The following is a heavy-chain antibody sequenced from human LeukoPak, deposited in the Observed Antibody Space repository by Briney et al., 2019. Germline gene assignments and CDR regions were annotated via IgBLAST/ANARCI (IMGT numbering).Heavy chain of an antibody. CDR2: IIPILGIA. D-gene: IGHD3-10*01. CDR1: GGTFSSYA. Sequence: SVKVSCKASGGTFSSYAISWVRQAPGQGLEWMGRIIPILGIANYAQKFQGRVTITADKSTSTAYMELSSLRSEDTAVYYCASEVMVRGVIIWFDPWGQGTLVTVSS. J-gene: IGHJ5*02. V-gene: IGHV1-69*04. CDR3: ASEVMVRGVIIWFDP.